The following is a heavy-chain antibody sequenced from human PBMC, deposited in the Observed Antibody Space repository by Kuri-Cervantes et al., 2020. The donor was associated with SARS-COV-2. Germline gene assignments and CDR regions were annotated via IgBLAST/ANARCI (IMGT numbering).Heavy chain of an antibody. J-gene: IGHJ4*02. V-gene: IGHV3-15*01. D-gene: IGHD1-26*01. CDR2: IQGKIDGGTS. Sequence: GGSLRLSCTVSGDSISSYYWSWIRQPPGKGLEWVGRIQGKIDGGTSDYAAPVKGRFTISRDDSKNTLYLQMNSLKTEDTGVYYCTPDRWEESGWGQGTLVTVSS. CDR3: TPDRWEESG. CDR1: GDSISSYY.